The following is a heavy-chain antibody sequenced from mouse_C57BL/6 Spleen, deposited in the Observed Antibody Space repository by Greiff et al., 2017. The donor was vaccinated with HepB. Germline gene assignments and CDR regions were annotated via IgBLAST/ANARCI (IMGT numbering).Heavy chain of an antibody. D-gene: IGHD1-1*01. J-gene: IGHJ4*01. V-gene: IGHV1-4*01. CDR1: GYTFTSYT. CDR2: INPSSGYT. CDR3: ARGGTVTMDY. Sequence: VQLQESGAELARPGASVKMSCKASGYTFTSYTMHWVKQRPGQGLEWIGYINPSSGYTKYNQKFKDKATLTADKSSSTAYMQLSSLTSEDSAVYYCARGGTVTMDYWGQGTSVTVSS.